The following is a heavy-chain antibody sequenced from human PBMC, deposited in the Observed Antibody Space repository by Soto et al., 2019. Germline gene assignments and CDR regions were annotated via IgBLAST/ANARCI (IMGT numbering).Heavy chain of an antibody. D-gene: IGHD3-22*01. J-gene: IGHJ5*02. CDR1: GYTFTTYG. CDR3: ARDDSSGPGRFDP. V-gene: IGHV1-18*01. Sequence: QVRLVQSGAEVKKPGASVKVSCEASGYTFTTYGISWVRQSPGQGLEWMGWIGGNNGYTEDAQNFQGRVIMATDTSTSTAYMELRSLRSDGKAVYYCARDDSSGPGRFDPWGQGSLVPVSS. CDR2: IGGNNGYT.